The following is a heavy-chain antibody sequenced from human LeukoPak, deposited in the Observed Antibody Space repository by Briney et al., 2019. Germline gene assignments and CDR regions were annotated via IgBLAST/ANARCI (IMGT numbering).Heavy chain of an antibody. CDR3: ARDSSGWPDPDY. V-gene: IGHV3-48*04. CDR2: ISSSGSTI. Sequence: GGSLRLSCATSGFSFRSYWMTWVRQAPGKGLEWVSYISSSGSTIYYADSVKGRFTISRDNAKNSLYLQMNSLRAEDTAVYYCARDSSGWPDPDYWGQGTLVTVSS. J-gene: IGHJ4*02. D-gene: IGHD6-19*01. CDR1: GFSFRSYW.